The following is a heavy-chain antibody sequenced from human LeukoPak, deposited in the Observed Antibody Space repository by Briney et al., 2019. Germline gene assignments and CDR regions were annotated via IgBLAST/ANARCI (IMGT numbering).Heavy chain of an antibody. J-gene: IGHJ4*02. CDR3: AKVVRYSYGPIGY. CDR2: ISGSGGST. V-gene: IGHV3-23*01. Sequence: GGSLRLSCAASGFTFSSYAMSWVRQAPGKGVEWVSAISGSGGSTYYADSVKGRFTISRDNSKNTLYLQMNSLRAEDTAVYYCAKVVRYSYGPIGYWGQGTLVTVSS. D-gene: IGHD5-18*01. CDR1: GFTFSSYA.